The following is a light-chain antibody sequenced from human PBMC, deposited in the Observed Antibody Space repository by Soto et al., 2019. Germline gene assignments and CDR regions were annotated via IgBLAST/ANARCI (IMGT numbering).Light chain of an antibody. Sequence: QSVLTQPPSVSGSPGQSITISCTGSSNDVGIYNYVSWYQQHPGKAPRLIIYEVTNRPSGVSDRFSGSKSDNTASLTISGLQAEDEADYYCSSYTITSTWVFGGGTKVTVL. CDR3: SSYTITSTWV. J-gene: IGLJ3*02. CDR1: SNDVGIYNY. CDR2: EVT. V-gene: IGLV2-14*01.